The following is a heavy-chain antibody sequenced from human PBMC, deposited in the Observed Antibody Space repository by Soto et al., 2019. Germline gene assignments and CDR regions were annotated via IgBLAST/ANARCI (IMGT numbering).Heavy chain of an antibody. Sequence: KTSESMSLTCSVSGGSISSGDYYWSWIRQHPGKGLEWIGYIYHSGSAYYNPSLKSRLKMSVDTSKNQFSLNLTSVTAADTAVYYSARDEIWGYVWFDPWSPGTLVTVSS. CDR2: IYHSGSA. CDR1: GGSISSGDYY. J-gene: IGHJ5*02. V-gene: IGHV4-31*03. CDR3: ARDEIWGYVWFDP. D-gene: IGHD7-27*01.